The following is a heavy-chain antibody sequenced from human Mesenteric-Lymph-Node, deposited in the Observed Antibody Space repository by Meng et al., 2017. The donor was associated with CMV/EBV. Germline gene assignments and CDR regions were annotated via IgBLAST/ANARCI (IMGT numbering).Heavy chain of an antibody. CDR2: ISWNSGII. CDR3: ARGNSLFSGMDV. V-gene: IGHV3-9*03. D-gene: IGHD1-7*01. J-gene: IGHJ6*02. Sequence: SLKISCAASGFTFDDYAMHWVRQAPGKGLEWVSGISWNSGIIGYADSVEGRFTISRDNAKNSLYLQMNSLRAEDMALYYCARGNSLFSGMDVWGQGTTVTVSS. CDR1: GFTFDDYA.